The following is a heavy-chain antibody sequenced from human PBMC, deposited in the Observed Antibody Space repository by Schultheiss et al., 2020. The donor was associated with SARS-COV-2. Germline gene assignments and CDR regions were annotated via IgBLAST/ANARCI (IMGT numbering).Heavy chain of an antibody. CDR2: ISYDGSNK. CDR1: GFTFSSYG. V-gene: IGHV3-30*03. CDR3: ARFGQYNWNYRDKGHFDY. D-gene: IGHD1-7*01. J-gene: IGHJ4*02. Sequence: GGSLRLSCAASGFTFSSYGMHWVRQAPGKGLEWVAVISYDGSNKYYADSVKGRFTISRDNSKNTLYLQMNSLRAEDTAVYYCARFGQYNWNYRDKGHFDYWGQGTLVTVSS.